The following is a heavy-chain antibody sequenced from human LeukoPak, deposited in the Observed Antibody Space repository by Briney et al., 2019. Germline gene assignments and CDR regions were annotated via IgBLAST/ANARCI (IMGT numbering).Heavy chain of an antibody. CDR3: ARDLKPWAYGRTFDY. Sequence: QAGGPLRLSCAASGFTFTSYGMHWVRQAPGKGLEWVAFIRYDGSNKYYADSVKGRFTISRDNAKNSLYLQMNSLRAEDTAVYYCARDLKPWAYGRTFDYWGQGTLVTVSS. J-gene: IGHJ4*02. V-gene: IGHV3-30*02. CDR1: GFTFTSYG. D-gene: IGHD3-16*01. CDR2: IRYDGSNK.